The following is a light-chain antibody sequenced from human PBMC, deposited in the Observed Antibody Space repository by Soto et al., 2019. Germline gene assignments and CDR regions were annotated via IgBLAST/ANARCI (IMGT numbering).Light chain of an antibody. Sequence: ELGLTQSPASLSVSPGEIASLSCRASQSISSNLAWYQQKPGQAPRLLIYGASTRATGIPARFSGSRSGTDVTLTISSLQSEDFAIYYCQQYHNWPLYTFGQGTRLEIK. J-gene: IGKJ2*01. CDR2: GAS. V-gene: IGKV3-15*01. CDR3: QQYHNWPLYT. CDR1: QSISSN.